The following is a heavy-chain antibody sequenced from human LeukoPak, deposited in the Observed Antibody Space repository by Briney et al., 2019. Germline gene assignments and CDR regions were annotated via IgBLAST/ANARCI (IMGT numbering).Heavy chain of an antibody. J-gene: IGHJ3*02. CDR1: GFTFSDYY. Sequence: GALRLTCAASGFTFSDYYMSWIRQAPGKGLEWVSYIRSSGSTIYYADSVKGRFTISRDNAKNSLYLQMNSLRAEDTAVYYCARERNGRRDAFDIWGQGTMVTVSS. CDR2: IRSSGSTI. CDR3: ARERNGRRDAFDI. V-gene: IGHV3-11*04.